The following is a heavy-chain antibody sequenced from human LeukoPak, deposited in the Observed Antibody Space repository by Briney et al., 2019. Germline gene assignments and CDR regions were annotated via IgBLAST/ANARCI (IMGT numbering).Heavy chain of an antibody. CDR2: ISSSGST. Sequence: PSETLSLTCTVSGDSISSGDYYWSWIRQPAGKGLEWIGRISSSGSTNYNPSLKSRVAISVDTSKNQFSLKLSSVTAADTAVYFCARGPYSYDSSGAFDIWGQGTMVTVSS. CDR3: ARGPYSYDSSGAFDI. D-gene: IGHD3-22*01. V-gene: IGHV4-61*02. J-gene: IGHJ3*02. CDR1: GDSISSGDYY.